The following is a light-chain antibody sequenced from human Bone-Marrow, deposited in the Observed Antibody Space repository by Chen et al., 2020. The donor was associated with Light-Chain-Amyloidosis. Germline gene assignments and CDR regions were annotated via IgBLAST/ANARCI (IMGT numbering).Light chain of an antibody. V-gene: IGKV1-5*03. CDR2: KAS. CDR1: QTVSNW. Sequence: DIQMTQSPSTLSASRGDRVTITCRASQTVSNWVAWYQQRPGKAPKVLIYKASRLEWGVPSRFSGSGSGTEFTLTISSLQPDDFATYYCQQYNSYSTWTFGQGTKVDLK. CDR3: QQYNSYSTWT. J-gene: IGKJ1*01.